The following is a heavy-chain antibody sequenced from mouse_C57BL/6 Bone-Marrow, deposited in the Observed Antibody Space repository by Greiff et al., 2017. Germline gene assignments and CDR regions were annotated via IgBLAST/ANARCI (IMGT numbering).Heavy chain of an antibody. J-gene: IGHJ4*01. D-gene: IGHD1-1*02. Sequence: ALVPPGASVPPSCKASGYTFTSPWSPLVKQRPGQPPEWIGEIDPSDSYPTSHQKFKGKATLTVDTSSSTAYMQLSSLTSEDSAVYYCARDYADDVRAMDYEGQGTSVTVS. CDR3: ARDYADDVRAMDY. V-gene: IGHV1-50*01. CDR2: IDPSDSYP. CDR1: GYTFTSPW.